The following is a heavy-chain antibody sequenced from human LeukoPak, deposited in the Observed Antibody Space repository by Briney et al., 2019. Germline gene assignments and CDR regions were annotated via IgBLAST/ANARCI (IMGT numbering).Heavy chain of an antibody. CDR2: IYYSGST. J-gene: IGHJ5*02. CDR1: GGSISSYY. Sequence: PSETLSLTCTVSGGSISSYYWSWIRQPPGKGLEWIGYIYYSGSTNYNPSLKSRVTISVDTSKNQFSLKLSSVTVADTAVYYCVRVRTPYCSRTSCPYLFDPWGQGTLVTVSS. D-gene: IGHD2-2*01. V-gene: IGHV4-59*01. CDR3: VRVRTPYCSRTSCPYLFDP.